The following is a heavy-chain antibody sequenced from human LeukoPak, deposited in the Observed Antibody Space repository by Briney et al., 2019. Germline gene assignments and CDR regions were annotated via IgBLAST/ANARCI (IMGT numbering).Heavy chain of an antibody. CDR2: IYSGGST. V-gene: IGHV3-66*01. CDR3: ARDRGGSSWYYFDY. J-gene: IGHJ4*02. CDR1: GFTVSSNY. Sequence: GGSLRLSCAPSGFTVSSNYMSWVRQAPGKGLEWVSVIYSGGSTYYADSVKGRFTISRDNSKNTLYLQMNSLRAEDTAVYYCARDRGGSSWYYFDYCGQGTLVTVSS. D-gene: IGHD6-13*01.